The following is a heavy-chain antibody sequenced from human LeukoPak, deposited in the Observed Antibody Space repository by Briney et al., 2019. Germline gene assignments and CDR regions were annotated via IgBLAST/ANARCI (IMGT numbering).Heavy chain of an antibody. D-gene: IGHD3-9*01. CDR2: IWYDGSNK. V-gene: IGHV3-33*01. CDR1: GFTFSRYG. J-gene: IGHJ4*02. CDR3: VRAYDILTGPEY. Sequence: GGSLRLSCAASGFTFSRYGTHWVRQAPGKGLEWVAVIWYDGSNKYYADSVKGRFTISRDNSKNMLYLQMNSLSAEDTAVYYCVRAYDILTGPEYWGQGTLVTVSS.